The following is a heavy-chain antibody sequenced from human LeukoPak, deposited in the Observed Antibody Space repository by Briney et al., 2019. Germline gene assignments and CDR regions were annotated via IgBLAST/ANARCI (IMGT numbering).Heavy chain of an antibody. D-gene: IGHD2-2*01. J-gene: IGHJ6*03. CDR1: GYTFTSYG. CDR3: ARRGGYCSSTSCYYYYYMDV. CDR2: ISAYNGNT. Sequence: GASVKVSCKASGYTFTSYGISWVRQAPGQGLEWMGWISAYNGNTNYAQKLQGRVTMTTDTSTSTAYMELRSLRSDDTAVYYCARRGGYCSSTSCYYYYYMDVWGKGTTVTVSS. V-gene: IGHV1-18*01.